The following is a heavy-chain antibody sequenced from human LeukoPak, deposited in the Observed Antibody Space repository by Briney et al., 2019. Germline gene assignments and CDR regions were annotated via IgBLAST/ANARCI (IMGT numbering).Heavy chain of an antibody. J-gene: IGHJ2*01. CDR1: GGTFSSYA. CDR3: ARDTYSSSWFGYFDL. D-gene: IGHD6-13*01. Sequence: ASVKVSCKASGGTFSSYAISWVRQAPGQGLEWMGGIIPIFGTANYAQKFQGRVTITADGSTSTAYMELSSLRSEDTAVYYCARDTYSSSWFGYFDLWGRGTLVTVSS. V-gene: IGHV1-69*13. CDR2: IIPIFGTA.